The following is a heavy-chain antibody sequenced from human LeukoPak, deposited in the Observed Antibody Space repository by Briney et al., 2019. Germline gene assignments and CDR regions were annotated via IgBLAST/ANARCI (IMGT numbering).Heavy chain of an antibody. V-gene: IGHV3-21*01. Sequence: GSLRLSCAASGFTFSSYSMNWVRQAPGKGLEWVSSISSSGNYKHYADSVKGRFTISRDNAKNSLYLQMNSLRAEDTAVYYCARPLDVDSSNSEDYYYGMDVWGQGTTVTVSS. CDR1: GFTFSSYS. J-gene: IGHJ6*02. CDR3: ARPLDVDSSNSEDYYYGMDV. CDR2: ISSSGNYK. D-gene: IGHD6-13*01.